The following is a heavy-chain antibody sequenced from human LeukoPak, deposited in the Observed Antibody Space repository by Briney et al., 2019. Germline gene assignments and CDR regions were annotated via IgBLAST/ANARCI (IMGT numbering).Heavy chain of an antibody. V-gene: IGHV3-23*01. Sequence: GGSLRLSCAASGFTFGTYGMNWVRQAPGKGLEWVSAINDDAKDTFYADSVKGRFTISRDNSKNTLYLQMSSLTVEDTAIYYCAKRVPYGSSAVYFDSWGQGTLVTVSS. D-gene: IGHD6-6*01. CDR3: AKRVPYGSSAVYFDS. CDR2: INDDAKDT. J-gene: IGHJ4*02. CDR1: GFTFGTYG.